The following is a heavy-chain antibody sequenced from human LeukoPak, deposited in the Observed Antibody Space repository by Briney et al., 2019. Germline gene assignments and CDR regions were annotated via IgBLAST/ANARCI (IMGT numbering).Heavy chain of an antibody. CDR2: IRYDGSNK. CDR3: AKDDWNSSSWYPLDY. J-gene: IGHJ4*02. Sequence: GGSLRLSCAASGFTFSSYGMHWVRQAPGKGLEWVAFIRYDGSNKYYADSVKGRFTISRDNSKNTLYLQMNSLRAEDTAVYYCAKDDWNSSSWYPLDYWGQGTLVTVSS. D-gene: IGHD6-13*01. V-gene: IGHV3-30*02. CDR1: GFTFSSYG.